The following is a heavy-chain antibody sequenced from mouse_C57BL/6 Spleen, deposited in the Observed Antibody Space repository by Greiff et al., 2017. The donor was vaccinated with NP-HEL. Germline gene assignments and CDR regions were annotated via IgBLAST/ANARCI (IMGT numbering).Heavy chain of an antibody. CDR3: AIEGADYYGSSCAWFAY. J-gene: IGHJ3*01. V-gene: IGHV1-52*01. D-gene: IGHD1-1*01. CDR2: IDPSDSET. CDR1: GYTFTSYW. Sequence: QVQLQQPGAELVRPGSSVKLSCKASGYTFTSYWMHWVKQRPIQGLEWIGNIDPSDSETHYNQKFKDKATLTVDKSSSTAYMQLSSLTSEDSAVYYCAIEGADYYGSSCAWFAYWGQGTLVTVSA.